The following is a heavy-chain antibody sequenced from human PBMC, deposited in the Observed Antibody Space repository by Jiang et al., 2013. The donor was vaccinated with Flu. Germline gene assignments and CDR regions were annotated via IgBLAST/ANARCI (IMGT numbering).Heavy chain of an antibody. V-gene: IGHV4-59*08. CDR2: IYYSGST. CDR3: ARLYSSGWIDY. CDR1: GSISSYY. D-gene: IGHD6-19*01. Sequence: GSISSYYWSWIRQPPGKGLEWIGYIYYSGSTNXNPPLKSRVTISVDTSKNQFSLRLSSVTAADTAVYYCARLYSSGWIDYWGQGTLVTVSS. J-gene: IGHJ4*02.